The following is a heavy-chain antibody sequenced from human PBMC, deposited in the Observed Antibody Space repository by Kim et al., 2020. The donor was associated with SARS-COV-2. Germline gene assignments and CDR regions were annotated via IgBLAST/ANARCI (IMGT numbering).Heavy chain of an antibody. J-gene: IGHJ6*02. Sequence: NPSRRSRVTISVDTSKNQFALKLSSVTAADTAVYYCARDRGIAAARGMDVWGQGTTVTVSS. CDR3: ARDRGIAAARGMDV. D-gene: IGHD6-13*01. V-gene: IGHV4-59*01.